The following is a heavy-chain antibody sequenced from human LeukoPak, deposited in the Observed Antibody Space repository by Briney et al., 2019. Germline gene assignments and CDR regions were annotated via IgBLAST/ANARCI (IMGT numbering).Heavy chain of an antibody. Sequence: PSETLSLTCAVYGGSFSGYYWSWIRQPPGKGLEWIGEINHSGSTNYNPSLKSRVTISVDTSKNQFSLKLSSVTAADTAVYYCARGVAPDIVVVPAATRGLDYWGQGTLVTVSS. CDR2: INHSGST. J-gene: IGHJ4*02. D-gene: IGHD2-2*01. V-gene: IGHV4-34*01. CDR3: ARGVAPDIVVVPAATRGLDY. CDR1: GGSFSGYY.